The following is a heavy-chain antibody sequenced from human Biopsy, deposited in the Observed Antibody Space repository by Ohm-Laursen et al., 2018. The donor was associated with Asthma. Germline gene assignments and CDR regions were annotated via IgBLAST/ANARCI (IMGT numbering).Heavy chain of an antibody. Sequence: SQTLSLTCPVSGGSVSTGSYYWSWIRQPPGKGLEWLGYIYYTGSDNYNPSLKSRVTISVDTSKNQFSLRLNSVTAADTAVYYCARGPNYHGSGRAPIGMDVWGQGTLVTVSS. D-gene: IGHD3-10*01. V-gene: IGHV4-61*01. CDR1: GGSVSTGSYY. CDR3: ARGPNYHGSGRAPIGMDV. CDR2: IYYTGSD. J-gene: IGHJ4*02.